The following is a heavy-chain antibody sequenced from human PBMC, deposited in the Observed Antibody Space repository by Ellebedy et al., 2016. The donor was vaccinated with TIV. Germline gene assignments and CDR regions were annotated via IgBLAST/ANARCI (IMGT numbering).Heavy chain of an antibody. J-gene: IGHJ4*02. D-gene: IGHD5-12*01. CDR3: ARGGYGRPFDC. CDR2: IKQDGSEK. Sequence: GESLKISCAASGFTFSNYWMKWVRQAPGNGLEWVANIKQDGSEKDYVDSVKGRFTISRDNAKNSLFLQMNSLRVEDTAVYFCARGGYGRPFDCWGQGTLVTVSS. CDR1: GFTFSNYW. V-gene: IGHV3-7*01.